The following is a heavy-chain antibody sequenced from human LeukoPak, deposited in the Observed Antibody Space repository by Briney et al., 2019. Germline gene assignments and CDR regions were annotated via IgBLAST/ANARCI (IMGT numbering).Heavy chain of an antibody. CDR3: ARLETYDSTLDY. CDR2: IYYSGST. V-gene: IGHV4-39*02. CDR1: GDSITTSRYY. D-gene: IGHD3-22*01. J-gene: IGHJ4*02. Sequence: PSETLSLTCTVSGDSITTSRYYWGWVRQPPGKGLEWLGNIYYSGSTYYNPSLKSRVTISVDTSKNHFSLWLSSVSAADTAVYYCARLETYDSTLDYWGQGTLVTVSS.